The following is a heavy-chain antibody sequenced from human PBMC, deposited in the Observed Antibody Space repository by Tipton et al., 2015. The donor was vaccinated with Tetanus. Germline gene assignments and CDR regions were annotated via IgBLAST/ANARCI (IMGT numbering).Heavy chain of an antibody. V-gene: IGHV4-4*02. CDR1: GGSISSSNW. Sequence: TLSLTCAVSGGSISSSNWWSWVRQPPGKGLEWIGEIYHSGSTNYNPSLKSRVTISVDKSKNQFSRKLSSVTAADTAVYYCARAVPAAKSFDYWGQGTLVTVSS. CDR2: IYHSGST. D-gene: IGHD2-2*01. J-gene: IGHJ4*02. CDR3: ARAVPAAKSFDY.